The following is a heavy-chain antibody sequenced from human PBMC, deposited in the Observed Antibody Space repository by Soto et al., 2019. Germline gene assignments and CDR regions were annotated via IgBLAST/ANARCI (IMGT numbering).Heavy chain of an antibody. Sequence: QVQLVQSGAEVKKPGASVKVSCKASGYTFTSYAMHWVRQAPGQRLEWMGWINAGNGNTKYSQKFQGRVTITRDTSASTAYMELSSLRSEDTAVYYCASSHGYIWGSYRNPLDYWGQGTLVTVSS. V-gene: IGHV1-3*01. CDR2: INAGNGNT. J-gene: IGHJ4*02. D-gene: IGHD3-16*02. CDR3: ASSHGYIWGSYRNPLDY. CDR1: GYTFTSYA.